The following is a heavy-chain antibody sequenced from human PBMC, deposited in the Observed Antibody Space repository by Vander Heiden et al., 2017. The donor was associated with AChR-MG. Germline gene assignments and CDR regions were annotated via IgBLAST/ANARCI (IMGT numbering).Heavy chain of an antibody. V-gene: IGHV3-9*01. CDR2: ISWNSGSI. D-gene: IGHD3-3*01. Sequence: EVQLVESGGGLVQPGRSLRLSCAAPGFTFDDYAMHWVRQAPGKGLEWVSGISWNSGSIGYADSVKGRFTISRDNAKNSLYLQMNSLRAEDTALYYCAKAPGYDFWSGYLIPYFDYWGQGTLVTVSS. CDR3: AKAPGYDFWSGYLIPYFDY. J-gene: IGHJ4*02. CDR1: GFTFDDYA.